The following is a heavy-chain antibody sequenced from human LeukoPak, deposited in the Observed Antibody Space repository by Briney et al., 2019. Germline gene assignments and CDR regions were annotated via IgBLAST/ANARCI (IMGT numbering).Heavy chain of an antibody. J-gene: IGHJ4*02. CDR2: IYHSGRT. CDR3: AREGDYYDRSGFRRRELDY. CDR1: GYSISSGYY. V-gene: IGHV4-38-2*02. Sequence: SETLSLTCTVSGYSISSGYYWGWIRQPPGKGLEWIGTIYHSGRTYYNPSLKSRVTISVDTSKNQFSLKLISVTAADTAVYYCAREGDYYDRSGFRRRELDYWGQGTLVTVSS. D-gene: IGHD3-22*01.